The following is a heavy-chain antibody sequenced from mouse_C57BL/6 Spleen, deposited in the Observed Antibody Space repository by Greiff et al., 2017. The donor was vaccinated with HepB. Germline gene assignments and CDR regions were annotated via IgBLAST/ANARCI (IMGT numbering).Heavy chain of an antibody. V-gene: IGHV14-4*01. CDR2: IDPENGDT. CDR1: GFTIKDDY. J-gene: IGHJ4*01. Sequence: VQLQQSGAELVRPGASVKLSCTASGFTIKDDYMHWVKQRPEQGLEWIGWIDPENGDTEYAAKFQGKATITADTSSNTAYLQLSSLTSEDTAVYYCTTGGSYYYAMDYWGQGTTVTVSS. CDR3: TTGGSYYYAMDY.